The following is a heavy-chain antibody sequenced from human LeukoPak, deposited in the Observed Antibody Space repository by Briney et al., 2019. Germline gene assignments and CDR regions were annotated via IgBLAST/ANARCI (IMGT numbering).Heavy chain of an antibody. V-gene: IGHV4-39*01. Sequence: SGTLSLTCTVSGGSISSSYYYWGWVRQPPGKGLEWIGSLYYSGWSTYYNPSLKSRVTISVDTSKNQFSLKLNSVTAADTAVYYCARLGCSSASCYPGNWGQGTLVTASS. CDR2: LYYSGWST. D-gene: IGHD2-2*01. J-gene: IGHJ4*02. CDR3: ARLGCSSASCYPGN. CDR1: GGSISSSYYY.